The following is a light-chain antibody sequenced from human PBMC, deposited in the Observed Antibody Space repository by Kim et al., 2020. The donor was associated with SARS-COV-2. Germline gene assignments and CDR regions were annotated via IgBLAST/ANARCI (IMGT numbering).Light chain of an antibody. J-gene: IGLJ2*01. V-gene: IGLV6-57*02. CDR1: SGSIASNY. Sequence: NFMLTQPHSVSESPGKTVTISCTGSSGSIASNYVQWYQQRPGSAPTTVIYEDNQRPSGVPDRFSGSIDSSSNSASLTISGLKTEDEAYYYCQSYDSSNHVVFGGGTQLTVL. CDR3: QSYDSSNHVV. CDR2: EDN.